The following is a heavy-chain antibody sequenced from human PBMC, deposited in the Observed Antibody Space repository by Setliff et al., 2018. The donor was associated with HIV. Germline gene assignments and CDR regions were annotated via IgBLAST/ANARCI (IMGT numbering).Heavy chain of an antibody. CDR3: AKAGTWIAAARTALFDY. D-gene: IGHD6-13*01. V-gene: IGHV3-30*02. J-gene: IGHJ4*02. CDR2: IEHDGSKK. CDR1: GFTFSTYG. Sequence: GGSLRLSCAVSGFTFSTYGMHWARQAPGKGLEWVTFIEHDGSKKFYADSVKGRFTISRDNSKNTLYLQMNSLRAEDTAVYYCAKAGTWIAAARTALFDYWGQGTLVTVSS.